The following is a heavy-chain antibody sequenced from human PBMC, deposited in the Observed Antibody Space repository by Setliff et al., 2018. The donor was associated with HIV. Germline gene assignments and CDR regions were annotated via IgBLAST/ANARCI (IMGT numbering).Heavy chain of an antibody. D-gene: IGHD3-16*01. CDR1: GFTFRSYW. Sequence: ETLSLSCAASGFTFRSYWMYWVRQPPGKGLVWVSRINIDGGSTNYADSVKGRFTISRDNAKNTLYLQMNGLSAEDTAVYYCARDRFRGGVGTGLAEYWGQGTVVTVSS. CDR2: INIDGGST. V-gene: IGHV3-74*01. J-gene: IGHJ4*02. CDR3: ARDRFRGGVGTGLAEY.